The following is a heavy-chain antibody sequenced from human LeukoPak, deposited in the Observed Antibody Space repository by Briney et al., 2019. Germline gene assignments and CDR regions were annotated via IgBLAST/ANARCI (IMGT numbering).Heavy chain of an antibody. V-gene: IGHV3-43*02. CDR2: ISGDGGST. J-gene: IGHJ6*02. CDR1: GFTFDDYA. Sequence: PGGSLRLSCAASGFTFDDYAMHWVRHAPGKGLEWVSLISGDGGSTYYADSVKGRFTISRDNSKNSLYLQMNSLRTEDTALYYCAKDGSGRDNYYGMDVWGQGTTVTVSS. D-gene: IGHD3-10*01. CDR3: AKDGSGRDNYYGMDV.